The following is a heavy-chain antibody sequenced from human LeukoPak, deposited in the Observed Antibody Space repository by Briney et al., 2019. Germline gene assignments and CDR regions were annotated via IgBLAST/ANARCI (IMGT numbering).Heavy chain of an antibody. CDR2: IYYSGST. Sequence: PSETLSLTCTVSGGSISSSYWSWIRQPPGKGLEWIGYIYYSGSTNYNPSLKSRVTISVDTSKNQFSLKLSSVTAADTAVYYCARSGSFAWSYAFDIWGQGTMVTVSS. J-gene: IGHJ3*02. D-gene: IGHD2-15*01. CDR3: ARSGSFAWSYAFDI. CDR1: GGSISSSY. V-gene: IGHV4-59*12.